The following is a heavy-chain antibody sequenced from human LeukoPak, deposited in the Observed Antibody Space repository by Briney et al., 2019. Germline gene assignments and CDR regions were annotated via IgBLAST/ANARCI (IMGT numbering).Heavy chain of an antibody. V-gene: IGHV1-2*06. CDR2: INPNSGGT. J-gene: IGHJ4*02. D-gene: IGHD6-6*01. Sequence: ASVKVSCKASGYTFTGSYMHWVRQAPGQGLEWMGRINPNSGGTNYAQKFQGRVTMTRDTSISTVCMELSRLRSDDTAMYYCARVIQKYSSSSIDYWGQGTLVTVSS. CDR1: GYTFTGSY. CDR3: ARVIQKYSSSSIDY.